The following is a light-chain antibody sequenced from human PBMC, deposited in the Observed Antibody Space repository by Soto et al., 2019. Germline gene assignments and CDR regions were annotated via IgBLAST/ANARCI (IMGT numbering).Light chain of an antibody. Sequence: EIVLTQSPATLSLSPGDRATLSCRASQSVSSYLAWYQQKPGQAPRLLIYDASSRATGIPARFSGSGSGTDFTLTIRSLEPEDFAVYYCQQRRNWPTFGPGTKVDIK. J-gene: IGKJ3*01. V-gene: IGKV3-11*01. CDR3: QQRRNWPT. CDR1: QSVSSY. CDR2: DAS.